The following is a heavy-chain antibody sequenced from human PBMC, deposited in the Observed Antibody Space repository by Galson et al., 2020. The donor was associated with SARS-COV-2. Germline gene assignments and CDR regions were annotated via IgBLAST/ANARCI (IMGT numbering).Heavy chain of an antibody. CDR2: ISFNGGNQ. CDR1: GSTFSVYA. CDR3: EPYGRMSDITFDY. J-gene: IGHJ4*02. V-gene: IGHV3-30-3*01. D-gene: IGHD2-8*01. Sequence: GGSLRLSCEASGSTFSVYAMHWVRQAPGKGLEWVAAISFNGGNQYYADSVKGRFTISRDNSKNTLYRQMNSLRTEDTAVYFCEPYGRMSDITFDYWGEGTLVAVSS.